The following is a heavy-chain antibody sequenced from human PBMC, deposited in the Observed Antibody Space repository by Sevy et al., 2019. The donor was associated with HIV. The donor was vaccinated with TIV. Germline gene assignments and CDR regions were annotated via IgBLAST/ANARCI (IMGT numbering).Heavy chain of an antibody. CDR1: RDTFNTYA. J-gene: IGHJ3*02. D-gene: IGHD3-3*01. CDR2: IVPKFGSA. CDR3: ARRGITIFGVLTFDI. V-gene: IGHV1-69*13. Sequence: ASVKVSCKASRDTFNTYAIVWVRQAPGQGLEWMGGIVPKFGSANYAQKFEGKVTMTADESTTTAHMELSSLRSEDPAVYYCARRGITIFGVLTFDIWGQGTTVTVSS.